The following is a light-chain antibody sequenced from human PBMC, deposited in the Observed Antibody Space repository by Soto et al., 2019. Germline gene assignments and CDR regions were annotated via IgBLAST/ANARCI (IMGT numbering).Light chain of an antibody. CDR3: QESHST. J-gene: IGKJ2*01. V-gene: IGKV1-39*01. CDR2: AAS. CDR1: QSIGTY. Sequence: DAQMTQSPSSLSASVGDSVTITCRANQSIGTYLDWYQHKPGKAPKLLIYAASSLQSGVPSRFSGSGSGTDFTLTNSSLQPQDFATYYCQESHSTFGQGTKLEIK.